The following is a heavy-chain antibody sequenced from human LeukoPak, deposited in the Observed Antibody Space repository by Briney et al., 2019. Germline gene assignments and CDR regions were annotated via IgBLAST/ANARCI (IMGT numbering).Heavy chain of an antibody. V-gene: IGHV3-48*03. J-gene: IGHJ4*02. D-gene: IGHD3-22*01. CDR1: GFTFSRFE. Sequence: PGGSLRLSCVASGFTFSRFELNWVRQAPGEGLEWVSHISTGTYIACADSVKGRFTISRDNARNSLYLEMNSLRAEDTAVYYCTREQDREAAATIVGDYWGQGTLVTVSS. CDR3: TREQDREAAATIVGDY. CDR2: ISTGTYI.